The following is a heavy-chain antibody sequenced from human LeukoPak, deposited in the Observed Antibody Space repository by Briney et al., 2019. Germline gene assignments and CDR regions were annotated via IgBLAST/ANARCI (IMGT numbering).Heavy chain of an antibody. J-gene: IGHJ4*02. V-gene: IGHV3-7*03. CDR3: ASVPDDSSGNSRYYFDS. CDR1: GFTFSAYW. CDR2: IKKDRSEK. D-gene: IGHD4-23*01. Sequence: GGSLRLSCAASGFTFSAYWMSWVRQAPGKGLEWVAHIKKDRSEKYYVDSVKGRFTISRDNAKNSLYLQMKNLRAEDTALYYCASVPDDSSGNSRYYFDSWGQGTLVTVSS.